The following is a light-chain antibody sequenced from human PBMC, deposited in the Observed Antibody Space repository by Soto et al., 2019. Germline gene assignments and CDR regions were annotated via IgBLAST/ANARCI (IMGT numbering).Light chain of an antibody. CDR3: SSYTTSNTLV. Sequence: QSALTQPASVSGSPGQSITISCTGTSSDVGADTYVSWYQQHPGKAPKLMIFEVSDRPSGVSNRFSGSKSGNTASLTISGLQAEDEADYYCSSYTTSNTLVFGGGTKLTVL. CDR2: EVS. J-gene: IGLJ2*01. CDR1: SSDVGADTY. V-gene: IGLV2-14*01.